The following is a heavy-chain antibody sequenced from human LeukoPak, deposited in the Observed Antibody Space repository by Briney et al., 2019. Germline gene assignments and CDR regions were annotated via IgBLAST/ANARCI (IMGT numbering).Heavy chain of an antibody. CDR2: IYYGGST. D-gene: IGHD3-10*01. V-gene: IGHV4-31*03. CDR1: GASISSGGYY. Sequence: IPSETLSLTCTVSGASISSGGYYWSWIRQHPGKGLEWIGYIYYGGSTYYNPSLKSRITISVDTSKNQFSLELSSVTAADTAVYYCARADGGVRGYYFDYWGQGIMVTVSS. CDR3: ARADGGVRGYYFDY. J-gene: IGHJ4*02.